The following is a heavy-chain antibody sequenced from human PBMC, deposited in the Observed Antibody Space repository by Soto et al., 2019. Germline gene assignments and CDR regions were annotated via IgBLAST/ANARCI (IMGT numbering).Heavy chain of an antibody. CDR2: IIPIFGTV. Sequence: QVQLVQSGAEVKKPGSSVKVSCKASGGTFSNYPISWVRQAPGQGLEWMGGIIPIFGTVNYAQKFQGRVTITADESRSPAVMALSSRRSEDTAVHYCARGIPRWLLLGYFDLWGRGTLVTVSS. CDR1: GGTFSNYP. V-gene: IGHV1-69*12. CDR3: ARGIPRWLLLGYFDL. D-gene: IGHD5-12*01. J-gene: IGHJ2*01.